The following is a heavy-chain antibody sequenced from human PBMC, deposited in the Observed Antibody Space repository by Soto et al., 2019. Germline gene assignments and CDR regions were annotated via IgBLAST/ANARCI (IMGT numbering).Heavy chain of an antibody. J-gene: IGHJ4*02. CDR2: IYYSGST. V-gene: IGHV4-28*01. CDR1: GYSISSSNW. CDR3: ARLGYYGSGSPTYFDY. Sequence: QVQLQESGPGLVKPSDTLSLTCAVSGYSISSSNWWGWIRQPPGKGLEWIGYIYYSGSTYYNPSLKSRVTMSVDTSKNQFSLKLSSVTAVDTAVYYCARLGYYGSGSPTYFDYWGQGTLVTVSS. D-gene: IGHD3-10*01.